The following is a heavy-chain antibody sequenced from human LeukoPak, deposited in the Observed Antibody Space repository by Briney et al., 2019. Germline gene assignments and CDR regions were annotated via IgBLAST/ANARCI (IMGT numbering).Heavy chain of an antibody. V-gene: IGHV3-64*04. D-gene: IGHD1-26*01. J-gene: IGHJ5*02. CDR1: GFTFSAYA. CDR3: AKEDTEGGWFDP. Sequence: GGSLRLSCSASGFTFSAYAMYWVRQAPGKGLEYVSGISNNGGSSFYADSVKGRFTISRDNSKNTLYLQMNSLRAEDTAVYYRAKEDTEGGWFDPWGQGTLVTVSS. CDR2: ISNNGGSS.